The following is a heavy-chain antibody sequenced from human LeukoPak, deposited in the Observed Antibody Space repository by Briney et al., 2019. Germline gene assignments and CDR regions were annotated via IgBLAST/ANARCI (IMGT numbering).Heavy chain of an antibody. CDR1: GFTFSSYW. Sequence: GGSLRLSCAASGFTFSSYWMSWVRQAPGKGLEWVANIKQDGSEKYYVDSVKGRFTISRDNAKNSLYLQMNSLRAEDMALYYCAKGSGSYYIRGWFDPWGQGSLVTVSS. J-gene: IGHJ5*02. V-gene: IGHV3-7*03. CDR2: IKQDGSEK. CDR3: AKGSGSYYIRGWFDP. D-gene: IGHD1-26*01.